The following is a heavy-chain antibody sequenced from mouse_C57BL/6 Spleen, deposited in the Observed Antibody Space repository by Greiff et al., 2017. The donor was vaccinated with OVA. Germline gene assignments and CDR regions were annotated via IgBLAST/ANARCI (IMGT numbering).Heavy chain of an antibody. CDR1: GYSITSGYD. J-gene: IGHJ4*01. Sequence: EVKLVESGPGMVKPSQSLSLTCTVTGYSITSGYDWHWIRHFPGNKMEWMGYISYSGSTNYNPSLKSRISITHDTSKNQFFLKLNSVTTEDTAKYYCARDRYYDYDGGYAMDYWGQGTSVTVSS. D-gene: IGHD2-4*01. V-gene: IGHV3-1*01. CDR2: ISYSGST. CDR3: ARDRYYDYDGGYAMDY.